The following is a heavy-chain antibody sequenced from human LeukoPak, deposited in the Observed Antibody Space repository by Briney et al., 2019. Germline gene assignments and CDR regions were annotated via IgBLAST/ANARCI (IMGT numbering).Heavy chain of an antibody. V-gene: IGHV3-23*01. Sequence: GGSLRLSCAASGFTFSTYAMSWVRQAPGKGLEWVSAIGGTNGRTYYADSVKGRFTISRDNSKNTLYLQMNSLRDEDTAVYYCAKNYYDSSGTPRYFDYWGQGTLVTVSS. CDR1: GFTFSTYA. CDR2: IGGTNGRT. D-gene: IGHD3-22*01. J-gene: IGHJ4*02. CDR3: AKNYYDSSGTPRYFDY.